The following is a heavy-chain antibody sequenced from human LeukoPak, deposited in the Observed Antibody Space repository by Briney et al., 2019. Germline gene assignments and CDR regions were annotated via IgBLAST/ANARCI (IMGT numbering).Heavy chain of an antibody. CDR2: IYYGGST. Sequence: SETLSLTCTVSGGSISSTSYYWGWIRQPPGKGLEWIGSIYYGGSTYYNPSLKSRVTISLDMSKNQFSLKLTSVTAADTAVYYCARGTGWLQLGSWFDPWGQGTLVTVSS. J-gene: IGHJ5*02. CDR3: ARGTGWLQLGSWFDP. D-gene: IGHD5-24*01. CDR1: GGSISSTSYY. V-gene: IGHV4-39*07.